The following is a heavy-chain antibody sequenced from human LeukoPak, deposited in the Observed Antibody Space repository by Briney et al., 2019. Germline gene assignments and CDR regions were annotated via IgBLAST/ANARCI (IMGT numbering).Heavy chain of an antibody. J-gene: IGHJ4*02. CDR3: ARDGGPGYSSSWYLY. Sequence: GGSLRLSCAASGFTFSSYEMNWVRQAPGKGLEWVSYISSGSTIYYADSVKGRFTISRDNAKNSLYLQMNSLRAEDTAVYYCARDGGPGYSSSWYLYWGQGTLVTVSS. CDR1: GFTFSSYE. D-gene: IGHD6-13*01. V-gene: IGHV3-48*03. CDR2: ISSGSTI.